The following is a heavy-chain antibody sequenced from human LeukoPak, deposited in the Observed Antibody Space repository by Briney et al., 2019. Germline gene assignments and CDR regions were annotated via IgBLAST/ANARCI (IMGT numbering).Heavy chain of an antibody. D-gene: IGHD6-13*01. J-gene: IGHJ4*02. CDR2: IKQEGSEK. V-gene: IGHV3-7*01. Sequence: NIKQEGSEKYYVDSVKGRFTISRDNAKNSLYLQMNSLRAEDTAVYYCAKDRRTYSSSWDDYWGQGTLVTVSS. CDR3: AKDRRTYSSSWDDY.